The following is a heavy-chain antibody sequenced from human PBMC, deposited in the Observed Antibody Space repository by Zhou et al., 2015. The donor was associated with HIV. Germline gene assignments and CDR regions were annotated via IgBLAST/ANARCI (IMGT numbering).Heavy chain of an antibody. CDR3: AKDRGYILGDYFDS. CDR1: GFNFNIYD. Sequence: QVHLVESAGGVVQPGGSLSLSCVASGFNFNIYDMHWVRQAPGKGLEWVAVIRYDGTNIYYRDSVKGRFTISRDNSKKTLYLQMDRLRPEDTAVYFCAKDRGYILGDYFDSWGQGTLVTVSS. CDR2: IRYDGTNI. J-gene: IGHJ4*02. D-gene: IGHD2-21*01. V-gene: IGHV3-30*02.